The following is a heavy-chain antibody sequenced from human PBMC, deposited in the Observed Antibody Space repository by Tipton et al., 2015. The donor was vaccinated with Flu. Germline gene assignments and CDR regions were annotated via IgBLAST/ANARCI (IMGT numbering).Heavy chain of an antibody. J-gene: IGHJ4*02. CDR3: AKADYYDSSGYYVRFVFDY. CDR2: ISGSGGST. D-gene: IGHD3-22*01. CDR1: GFTFSSYA. V-gene: IGHV3-23*01. Sequence: LSLTCAASGFTFSSYAMSWVRQAPGKGLEWVSAISGSGGSTYYADSVKGRFTISRDNSKNTLYLQMNSLRAEDTAVYYCAKADYYDSSGYYVRFVFDYWGQGTLVTVSS.